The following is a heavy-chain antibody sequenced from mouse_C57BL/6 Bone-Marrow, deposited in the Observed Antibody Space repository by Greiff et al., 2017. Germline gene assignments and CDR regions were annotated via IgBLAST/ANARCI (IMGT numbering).Heavy chain of an antibody. CDR3: AREGAITTVVDWYFDV. Sequence: QVQLKESGPELVKPGASVKISCKASGYAFSSSWMHWVKQRPGQGLEWIGEIDPSDSYTNYNQKFKGKSTLTVDKSSSTAYMQLSSLTSEDSAVYYCAREGAITTVVDWYFDVWGTGTTVTVSS. V-gene: IGHV1-69*01. CDR1: GYAFSSSW. CDR2: IDPSDSYT. D-gene: IGHD1-1*01. J-gene: IGHJ1*03.